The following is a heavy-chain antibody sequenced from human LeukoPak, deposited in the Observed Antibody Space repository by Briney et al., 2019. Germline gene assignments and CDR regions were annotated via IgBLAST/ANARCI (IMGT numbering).Heavy chain of an antibody. CDR1: GFTFSSYA. CDR2: IKQDGSEK. CDR3: AREPGYSSGWYSAEYFQY. V-gene: IGHV3-7*03. D-gene: IGHD6-19*01. Sequence: GGSLRLSCAASGFTFSSYAMSWVRQAPGKGLEWVANIKQDGSEKYYVGSVKGRFTISRDNAKNSLYLQMNSLRAEDTALYYCAREPGYSSGWYSAEYFQYWGQGTLVTVSS. J-gene: IGHJ1*01.